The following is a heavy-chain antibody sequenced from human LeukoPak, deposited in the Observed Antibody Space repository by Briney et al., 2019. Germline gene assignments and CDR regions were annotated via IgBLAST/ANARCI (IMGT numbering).Heavy chain of an antibody. D-gene: IGHD6-19*01. V-gene: IGHV3-30*18. J-gene: IGHJ4*02. CDR2: ISYDGSNK. Sequence: GGSLRLSCAASGFTFSSCGMHWVRRAPGKGLEWMAIISYDGSNKYYADSVKGRFTISRDNSKNTLYLQMNSLRAEDTAVYYCAKDHYSSGWYFDYWGQGTLVTVSP. CDR3: AKDHYSSGWYFDY. CDR1: GFTFSSCG.